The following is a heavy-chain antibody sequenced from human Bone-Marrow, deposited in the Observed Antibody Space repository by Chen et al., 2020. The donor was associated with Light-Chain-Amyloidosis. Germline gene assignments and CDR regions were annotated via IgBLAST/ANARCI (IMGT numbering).Heavy chain of an antibody. V-gene: IGHV5-51*01. J-gene: IGHJ4*02. CDR1: GYTCPNYW. Sequence: EVQLEQSGPEVKKPGESLKISCKGSGYTCPNYWIGWVRQMPGKGLEWMGVIYPDDSEARYSPSFEGQVTISADKSITTAYLQWRSLKDSDTAMYYCARRRDGYNFDYWGQGTLVTVSS. D-gene: IGHD5-12*01. CDR3: ARRRDGYNFDY. CDR2: IYPDDSEA.